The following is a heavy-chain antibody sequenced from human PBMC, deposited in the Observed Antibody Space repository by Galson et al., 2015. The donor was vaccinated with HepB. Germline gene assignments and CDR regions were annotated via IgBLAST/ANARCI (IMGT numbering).Heavy chain of an antibody. V-gene: IGHV5-51*03. Sequence: QSGAEAEKPGEFLKISCQGSGYSFTSYWIGWVRQVSGKGLEWMGMIYPGESDARYSSSFQGQVTISVNKSICPAYLQWSSLTAADTAMYYCARWGFGGMTADYWGRGTLVTVSS. D-gene: IGHD7-27*01. CDR2: IYPGESDA. CDR3: ARWGFGGMTADY. CDR1: GYSFTSYW. J-gene: IGHJ4*02.